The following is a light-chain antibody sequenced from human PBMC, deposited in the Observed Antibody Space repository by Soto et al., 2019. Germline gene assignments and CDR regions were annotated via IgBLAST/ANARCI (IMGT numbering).Light chain of an antibody. J-gene: IGKJ3*01. CDR3: QQYNSWPPFT. Sequence: EIVMTQSPGTLSVSPGERVTLSCRASLSVSSNLAWYRQKPGQAPRLLIYGASTRATDIPARFSGSGSGTDFTLTISSLQSEDFAVYYCQQYNSWPPFTFGPGTKVDIK. CDR1: LSVSSN. CDR2: GAS. V-gene: IGKV3-15*01.